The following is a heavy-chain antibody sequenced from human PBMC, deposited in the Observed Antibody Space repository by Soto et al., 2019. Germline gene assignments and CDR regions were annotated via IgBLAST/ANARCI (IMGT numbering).Heavy chain of an antibody. CDR2: IRSKAYGGTT. CDR1: GFTFGDYA. V-gene: IGHV3-49*03. Sequence: GGSLRLSCTASGFTFGDYAMSWFRQAPGKGLEWVGFIRSKAYGGTTEYAASVKGRFTISREDSKSIAYLQMNSLKTEDTVVYYCTRDRELITIFGVVKNDAFDIWGQGTMVTVSS. CDR3: TRDRELITIFGVVKNDAFDI. D-gene: IGHD3-3*01. J-gene: IGHJ3*02.